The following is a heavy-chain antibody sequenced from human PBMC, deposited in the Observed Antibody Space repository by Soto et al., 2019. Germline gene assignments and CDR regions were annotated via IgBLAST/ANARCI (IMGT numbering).Heavy chain of an antibody. D-gene: IGHD3-9*01. J-gene: IGHJ4*02. CDR2: INHSGST. Sequence: QVQLQQWGAGLLKPSETLSLTCAVYGGSFSGYYWSWIRQPPGKGLEWIGEINHSGSTNYNPSLKSRVTISVDTSKNQFSLKLSSVTAADTAVYYCARSGADILTGYHYYFDYWGQGTLVTVSS. CDR1: GGSFSGYY. V-gene: IGHV4-34*01. CDR3: ARSGADILTGYHYYFDY.